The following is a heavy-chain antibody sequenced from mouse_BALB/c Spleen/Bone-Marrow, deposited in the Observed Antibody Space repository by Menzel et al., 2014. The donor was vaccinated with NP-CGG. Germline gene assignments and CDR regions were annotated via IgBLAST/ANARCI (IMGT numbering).Heavy chain of an antibody. Sequence: AQLQQSGPELVKPGASMKISCKASGYSFTGYTMNWVKQSHGKNLEWIGLINPYNGGTSYNQKFKGKATLTVDKSSSTAYMELLSLTSEDSAVYYCARDYYGSSYGFAYWGQGTLVTVSA. CDR1: GYSFTGYT. J-gene: IGHJ3*01. CDR3: ARDYYGSSYGFAY. D-gene: IGHD1-1*01. V-gene: IGHV1-18*01. CDR2: INPYNGGT.